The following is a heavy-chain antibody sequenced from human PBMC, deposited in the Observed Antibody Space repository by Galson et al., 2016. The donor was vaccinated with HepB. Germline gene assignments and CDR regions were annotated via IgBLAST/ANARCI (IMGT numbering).Heavy chain of an antibody. CDR1: GYSFTTYF. Sequence: SVKVSCKASGYSFTTYFIYWVRQAPGQGLEWMGWINPKNRATRYAQKFEDRVTMSRDTSTATVYMELTSVTSDDTAVFYCVREAHGYSGFWGQGTLVTVSS. CDR2: INPKNRAT. D-gene: IGHD5-12*01. V-gene: IGHV1-2*02. J-gene: IGHJ4*02. CDR3: VREAHGYSGF.